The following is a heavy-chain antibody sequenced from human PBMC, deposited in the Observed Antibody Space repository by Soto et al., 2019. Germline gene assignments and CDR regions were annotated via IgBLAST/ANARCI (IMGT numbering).Heavy chain of an antibody. V-gene: IGHV4-30-4*01. D-gene: IGHD2-2*01. CDR1: GDSIISGASF. CDR2: VNYSGSY. CDR3: ANLSSTRNTCYFPGWFDP. Sequence: SETLSLTCTVSGDSIISGASFWSRLRQPPGMGLEGIAIVNYSGSYYYTPSLKSRLTISADKKQIPLSLKLKSMTATDAAVYYFANLSSTRNTCYFPGWFDPWGQGTLVTVSS. J-gene: IGHJ5*02.